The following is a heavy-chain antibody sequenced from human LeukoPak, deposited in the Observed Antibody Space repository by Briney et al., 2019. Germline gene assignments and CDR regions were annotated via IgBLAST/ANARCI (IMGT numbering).Heavy chain of an antibody. CDR2: IYYSGST. J-gene: IGHJ2*01. D-gene: IGHD7-27*01. Sequence: PSETLSLTCTVSGGSISSYYWSWIRQPPGKGLEWIGYIYYSGSTNYNPSLKSRVTISVDTSKNQFSLKLSSVTAADTAVYYCARGLTGDRYPGGYFDLWGRGTLVTVSS. CDR1: GGSISSYY. V-gene: IGHV4-59*01. CDR3: ARGLTGDRYPGGYFDL.